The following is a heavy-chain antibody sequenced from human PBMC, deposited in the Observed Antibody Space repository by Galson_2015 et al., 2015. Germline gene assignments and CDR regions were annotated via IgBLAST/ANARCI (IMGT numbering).Heavy chain of an antibody. CDR2: IYYSGST. D-gene: IGHD6-19*01. CDR1: GGSISSYY. Sequence: TLSLTCTVSGGSISSYYWSWTRQPPGKGLEWIGYIYYSGSTNYNPSLKSRVTISVDTSKNQFSLKLSSVTAADTAVYYCAGSRNKWLVMYYFDYWGQGTLVTVSS. J-gene: IGHJ4*02. V-gene: IGHV4-59*01. CDR3: AGSRNKWLVMYYFDY.